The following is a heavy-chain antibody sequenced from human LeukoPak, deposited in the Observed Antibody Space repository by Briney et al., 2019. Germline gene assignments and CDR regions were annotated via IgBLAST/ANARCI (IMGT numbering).Heavy chain of an antibody. V-gene: IGHV4-34*01. CDR3: ARRDSSGYFLRSPGWFDP. Sequence: SETLSLTCAVYGRFFSGYYWSWIRQPPGKGLEWIGEINHSGSTNYNPSLKSRVTISVDTSKNQFSLKLSSVTAADTAVYYCARRDSSGYFLRSPGWFDPWGQGTLVTVSS. CDR1: GRFFSGYY. D-gene: IGHD3-22*01. CDR2: INHSGST. J-gene: IGHJ5*02.